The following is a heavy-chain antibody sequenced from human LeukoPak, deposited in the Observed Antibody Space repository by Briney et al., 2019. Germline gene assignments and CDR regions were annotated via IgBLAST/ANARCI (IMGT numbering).Heavy chain of an antibody. CDR2: IGSTGGGT. CDR3: ARVGSGGAWFDF. Sequence: GGSLRLSCAASGFTFSSYAMHWVRQAPGKGLEYVSSIGSTGGGTNYATSVKGRFSISRDNSKNTLYLQMDSLRAEDMAVYYCARVGSGGAWFDFWGQGTLVSVSS. J-gene: IGHJ4*02. V-gene: IGHV3-64*01. D-gene: IGHD6-19*01. CDR1: GFTFSSYA.